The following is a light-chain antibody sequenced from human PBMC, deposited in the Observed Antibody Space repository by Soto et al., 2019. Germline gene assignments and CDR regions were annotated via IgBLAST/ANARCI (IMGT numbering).Light chain of an antibody. J-gene: IGKJ2*01. CDR2: DAS. CDR3: QQYDNLPPNT. CDR1: QDISNY. V-gene: IGKV1-33*01. Sequence: DIQMTQSPSSLSASVGDRVTITCQASQDISNYLNWYQQKPGKAPKLLIYDASNLETGVPSRFSGSGSRTDFTFTIISLQPEDMATYYCQQYDNLPPNTFGQGTKREIK.